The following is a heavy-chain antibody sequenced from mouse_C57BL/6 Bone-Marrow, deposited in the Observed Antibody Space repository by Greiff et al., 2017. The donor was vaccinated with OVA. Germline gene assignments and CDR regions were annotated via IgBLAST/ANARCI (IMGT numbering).Heavy chain of an antibody. J-gene: IGHJ4*01. Sequence: QVQLKQSGAELVRPGASVTLSCKASGYTFTDYEMHWVKQTPVHGLEWIGAIDPETGGTAYNQKFKGKAILTADKSSSTAYMELRSLTSDDAAVYYCTRGYSKYYAMDYWGQGTSVTVSS. CDR1: GYTFTDYE. CDR3: TRGYSKYYAMDY. CDR2: IDPETGGT. V-gene: IGHV1-15*01. D-gene: IGHD2-5*01.